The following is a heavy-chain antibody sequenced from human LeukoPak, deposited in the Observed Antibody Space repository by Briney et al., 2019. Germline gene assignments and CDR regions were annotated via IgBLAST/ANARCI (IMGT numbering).Heavy chain of an antibody. J-gene: IGHJ4*02. V-gene: IGHV1-8*03. D-gene: IGHD6-13*01. CDR3: ARGGHRDSSWYLAPPGSAELGY. CDR2: MNPNSGNT. CDR1: GYTFTSYD. Sequence: ASVKVSCKASGYTFTSYDINWVRQATGQGLEWMGWMNPNSGNTGYAQKFQGRVTITRNTSISTAYMELSSLRSEDTAVYYCARGGHRDSSWYLAPPGSAELGYWGQGTLVTVSS.